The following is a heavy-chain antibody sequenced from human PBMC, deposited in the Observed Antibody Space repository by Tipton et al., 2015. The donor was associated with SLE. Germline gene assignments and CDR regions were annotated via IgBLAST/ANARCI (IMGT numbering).Heavy chain of an antibody. J-gene: IGHJ5*02. CDR3: ARLHGYSYGLNWFDP. V-gene: IGHV4-39*07. D-gene: IGHD5-18*01. CDR2: VYYTGTTT. CDR1: GGSVSSSSKY. Sequence: TLSLTCTVSGGSVSSSSKYWAWIRHPPGKGLEWIGSVYYTGTTTYYNSFLKSRVTMSVDTSKKKFSLRMTSVIAADTAVYYCARLHGYSYGLNWFDPWGQGTLISVSS.